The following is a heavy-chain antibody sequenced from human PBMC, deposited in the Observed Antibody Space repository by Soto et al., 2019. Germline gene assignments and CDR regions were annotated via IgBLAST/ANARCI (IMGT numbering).Heavy chain of an antibody. CDR2: IDAANGDT. D-gene: IGHD6-13*01. J-gene: IGHJ5*02. Sequence: ASVKVSCKASGYTFTSYGIHWVRQAPGQRLEWMGWIDAANGDTKYSPKFQGRVTITRDTSASTAYMELSSLRSEDTAVYYCVRRHVSATGIDWFDPWGQGTLVTVSS. CDR3: VRRHVSATGIDWFDP. CDR1: GYTFTSYG. V-gene: IGHV1-3*01.